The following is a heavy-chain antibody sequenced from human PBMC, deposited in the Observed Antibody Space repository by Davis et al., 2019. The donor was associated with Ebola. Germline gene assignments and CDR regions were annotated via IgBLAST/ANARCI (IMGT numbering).Heavy chain of an antibody. Sequence: GESLKISCAASGFTVSSNYMSWVRQAPGKGLEWVAVISYDGSNKYYADSVKGRFTISRDNSKNTLYLQMNSLRAEDTAVYYCAKDITEFDQLLFYYYYYGMDVWGKGTTVTVSS. CDR1: GFTVSSNY. J-gene: IGHJ6*04. CDR2: ISYDGSNK. V-gene: IGHV3-30*18. D-gene: IGHD2-2*01. CDR3: AKDITEFDQLLFYYYYYGMDV.